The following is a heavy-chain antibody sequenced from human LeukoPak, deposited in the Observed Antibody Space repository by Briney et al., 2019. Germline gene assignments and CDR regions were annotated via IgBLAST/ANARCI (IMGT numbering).Heavy chain of an antibody. CDR1: GFTFSSYE. J-gene: IGHJ4*02. D-gene: IGHD4-17*01. CDR2: ISSSGSTI. CDR3: ARGPYYGDYTPDY. Sequence: PGGSLRLSCAASGFTFSSYEMIWVRQAPGKGLEWVSYISSSGSTIYYADSVKGRFTISRDNAKNSLYLQMNSLRAEDTAVYYCARGPYYGDYTPDYWGQGTLVTVSS. V-gene: IGHV3-48*03.